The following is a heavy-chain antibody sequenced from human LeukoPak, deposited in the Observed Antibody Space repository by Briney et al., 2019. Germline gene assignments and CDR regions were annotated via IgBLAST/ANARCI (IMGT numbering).Heavy chain of an antibody. V-gene: IGHV3-9*01. CDR1: GFTFDDYA. Sequence: GGSLRLSCAASGFTFDDYAMHWVRQAPGKGPEWVSGISWNSDTIGYADSVKGRFTISRDNAKNSLYLQMNSLRAEDTALYYCAKAPGDSIGRAAFNIWGQGTMVTVSS. CDR3: AKAPGDSIGRAAFNI. D-gene: IGHD3-22*01. CDR2: ISWNSDTI. J-gene: IGHJ3*02.